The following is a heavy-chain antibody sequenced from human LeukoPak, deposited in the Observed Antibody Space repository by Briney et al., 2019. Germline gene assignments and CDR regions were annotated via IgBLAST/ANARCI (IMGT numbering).Heavy chain of an antibody. CDR1: GFTFSSYA. CDR2: ISYDGSNK. CDR3: ASPKSPYSSSSYFDY. D-gene: IGHD6-6*01. V-gene: IGHV3-30*04. Sequence: PGGSLRLSCAASGFTFSSYAMHWVRQAPGKGLEWVAVISYDGSNKYYADSVKGRFTISRDNSKNTLYLQMNSLRAEDTAVYYCASPKSPYSSSSYFDYWGQGTLVTVSS. J-gene: IGHJ4*02.